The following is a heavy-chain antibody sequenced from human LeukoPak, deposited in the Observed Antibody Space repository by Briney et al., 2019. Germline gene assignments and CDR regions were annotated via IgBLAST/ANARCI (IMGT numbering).Heavy chain of an antibody. V-gene: IGHV3-23*01. J-gene: IGHJ4*02. CDR2: ISGSGGST. Sequence: GGSLRLSCAASGFTFSSYAMSWVRQAPGKGLEWVSAISGSGGSTYYADSVKGRFTISGDNSKDTLYLQMNSLRAEDTAVYYCAKGSTMVRGYYFDYWGQGTLVTVSS. CDR3: AKGSTMVRGYYFDY. CDR1: GFTFSSYA. D-gene: IGHD3-10*01.